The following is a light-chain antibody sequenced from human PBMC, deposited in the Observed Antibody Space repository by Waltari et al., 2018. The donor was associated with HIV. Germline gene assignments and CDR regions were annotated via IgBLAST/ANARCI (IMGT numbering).Light chain of an antibody. V-gene: IGKV3-15*01. CDR3: QRYNNWPPWT. Sequence: EILMTQSPATLSVSPGERATLSCRASQSVSRNLAWYQQKPGQAPSLLIYGASTRATGIPARCSGSGSGKEFTLTISSLQSEDFAVYSCQRYNNWPPWTFGQGTKVEIK. CDR1: QSVSRN. J-gene: IGKJ1*01. CDR2: GAS.